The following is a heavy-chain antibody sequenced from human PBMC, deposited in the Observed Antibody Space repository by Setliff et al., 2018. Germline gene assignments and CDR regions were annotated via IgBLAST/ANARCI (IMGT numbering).Heavy chain of an antibody. J-gene: IGHJ4*02. CDR2: ISAYNGHT. CDR3: LRLVRYCTTIACHRTLGEEV. CDR1: GYNFAESI. V-gene: IGHV1-18*01. D-gene: IGHD2-8*01. Sequence: GASVKVSCKASGYNFAESIVSWVRQAPGQGLEWMGWISAYNGHTYSAQKFQARVTLTTDTSTNMAYMELRGLRSDDTAICYCLRLVRYCTTIACHRTLGEEVWGQGTLVTVSS.